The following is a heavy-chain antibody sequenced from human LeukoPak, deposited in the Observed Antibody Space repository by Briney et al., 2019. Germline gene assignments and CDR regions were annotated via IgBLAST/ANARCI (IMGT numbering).Heavy chain of an antibody. D-gene: IGHD3-9*01. J-gene: IGHJ4*02. Sequence: PSETLSLTCAVSGASISGSNWWSWVRQPPGKGLEWIGEIFPSGSTNYNPSLKSRVTISIDKSENQFSLKLSSVTAADTAVYYCARAGPMTGWNYYFDYWGQGTLVTVSS. CDR3: ARAGPMTGWNYYFDY. CDR2: IFPSGST. V-gene: IGHV4-4*02. CDR1: GASISGSNW.